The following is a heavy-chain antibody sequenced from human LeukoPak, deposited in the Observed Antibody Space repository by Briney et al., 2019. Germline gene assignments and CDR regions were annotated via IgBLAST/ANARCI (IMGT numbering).Heavy chain of an antibody. D-gene: IGHD6-19*01. CDR3: AREASGTGFDP. CDR1: GFIFSSYE. J-gene: IGHJ5*02. Sequence: GGSLRLSRAASGFIFSSYEMNWVRQAPGKGLEWVSYISTSGSTIYYADSVKGRFTICRENAKNSRYLQMNSLRAEDTAVYYCAREASGTGFDPWGQGTLVTVSS. V-gene: IGHV3-48*03. CDR2: ISTSGSTI.